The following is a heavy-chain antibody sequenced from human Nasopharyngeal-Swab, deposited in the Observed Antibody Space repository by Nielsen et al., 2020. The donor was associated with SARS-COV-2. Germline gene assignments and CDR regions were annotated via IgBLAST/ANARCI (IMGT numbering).Heavy chain of an antibody. Sequence: SETLSLTCTVSGGSISSSSYYWGWIRQPPGKGLEWIGSIYYSGSTYYNLPLKSRVTISVDTSKNQFSLKLSSVTAADTAVYYCAGVSMDFDYWGQGTLVTVSS. D-gene: IGHD5-24*01. CDR2: IYYSGST. V-gene: IGHV4-39*01. CDR1: GGSISSSSYY. J-gene: IGHJ4*02. CDR3: AGVSMDFDY.